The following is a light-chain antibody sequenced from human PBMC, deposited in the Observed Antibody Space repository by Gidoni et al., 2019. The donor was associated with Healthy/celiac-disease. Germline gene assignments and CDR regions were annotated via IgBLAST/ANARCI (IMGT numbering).Light chain of an antibody. CDR3: QQYKNWPPHT. V-gene: IGKV3-15*01. CDR2: GAS. Sequence: EIVMTPSPATLSVSPGERATLSCRASQSVRSNLAWYQQKPGQAPRLLIYGASTRATGIPARFSGSGSGTEFTLTISSLQSEDFAVYYCQQYKNWPPHTFGQGTKLEIK. CDR1: QSVRSN. J-gene: IGKJ2*01.